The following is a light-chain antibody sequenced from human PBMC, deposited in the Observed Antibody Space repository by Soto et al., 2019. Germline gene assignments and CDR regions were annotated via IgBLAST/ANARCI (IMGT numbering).Light chain of an antibody. Sequence: EFVLTQSPGTLSLSPGERATLSCRASQTVRNNYLAWYQQKPGQAPKLLIYDASSRATGIPDRFSGRGSGTDFTLTISRLEPEDFAVYYCQQFCSYRLNFSGGTMV. CDR3: QQFCSYRLN. V-gene: IGKV3-20*01. CDR2: DAS. CDR1: QTVRNNY. J-gene: IGKJ4*01.